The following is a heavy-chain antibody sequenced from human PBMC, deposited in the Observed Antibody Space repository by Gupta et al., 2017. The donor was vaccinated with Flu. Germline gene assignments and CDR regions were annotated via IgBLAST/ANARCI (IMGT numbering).Heavy chain of an antibody. CDR2: INHSGST. Sequence: QVQLQQWGAGLLKPSETLSLTCAVYGGSFSGYYWSWIRQPPGKGLEWIGEINHSGSTNYNPSLKSRVTISVDTSKNQFSLKLSSVTAADTAVYYCARGRGYYSFDYWGQGTLVTVSS. CDR3: ARGRGYYSFDY. D-gene: IGHD3-22*01. J-gene: IGHJ4*02. CDR1: GGSFSGYY. V-gene: IGHV4-34*01.